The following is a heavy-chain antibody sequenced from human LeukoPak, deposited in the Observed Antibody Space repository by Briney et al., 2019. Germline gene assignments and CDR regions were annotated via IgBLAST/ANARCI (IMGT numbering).Heavy chain of an antibody. CDR3: ARGKYYYDSSGYLSY. CDR2: INHSGST. V-gene: IGHV4-34*01. CDR1: GGSFSGYY. Sequence: KPSETLSLTCAVYGGSFSGYYWSWIRQPPGKGLEWIGEINHSGSTNYNPSLKGRVTISVDTSKNQFSLKLSSVTAADTAVYYCARGKYYYDSSGYLSYWGQGTLVTVSS. J-gene: IGHJ4*02. D-gene: IGHD3-22*01.